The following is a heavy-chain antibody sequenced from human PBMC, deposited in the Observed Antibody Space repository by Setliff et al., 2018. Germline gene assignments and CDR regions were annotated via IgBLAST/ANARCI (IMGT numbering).Heavy chain of an antibody. CDR2: IYPSDSHT. CDR3: ARALASAGTVYFDY. J-gene: IGHJ4*02. CDR1: GYTFSRYW. D-gene: IGHD6-13*01. Sequence: GASLKISCKASGYTFSRYWIGWVRQMPGKGLEWLGIIYPSDSHTRYSPSFQGQVTISADKSISTAYLQWSSLKASDTAMYYCARALASAGTVYFDYWGQGTLVTVS. V-gene: IGHV5-51*01.